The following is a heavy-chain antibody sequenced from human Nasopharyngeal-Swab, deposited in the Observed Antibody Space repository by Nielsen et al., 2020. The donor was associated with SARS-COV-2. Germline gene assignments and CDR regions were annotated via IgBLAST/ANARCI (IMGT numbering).Heavy chain of an antibody. CDR1: GFTFENYA. CDR2: ISSTGDYI. CDR3: ARNTPAMFAY. D-gene: IGHD2-2*02. Sequence: GESLKISCAASGFTFENYAMHWVRQPPGKGLEWVSAISSTGDYIYYAASVKGRFTISRDNAKNSLYLQMDNLRAEDTAVYYCARNTPAMFAYWGRGTLVTVSS. J-gene: IGHJ4*02. V-gene: IGHV3-21*01.